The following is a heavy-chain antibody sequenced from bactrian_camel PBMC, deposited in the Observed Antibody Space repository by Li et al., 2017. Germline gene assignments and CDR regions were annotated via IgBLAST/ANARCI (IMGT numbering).Heavy chain of an antibody. CDR2: IDTGDGST. Sequence: QLVESGGGSALAGGSVRLSCAASGYTFNTYSWFRQAPGQEREGVAAIDTGDGSTYYLNSVVGRFTISHDNAKNTLYLQMNSLKPEDTAMYYCAVGPRPFSTPCTLGTGDYTSWGQGTQVTVS. J-gene: IGHJ4*01. V-gene: IGHV3S28*01. D-gene: IGHD1*01. CDR1: GYTFNTY. CDR3: AVGPRPFSTPCTLGTGDYTS.